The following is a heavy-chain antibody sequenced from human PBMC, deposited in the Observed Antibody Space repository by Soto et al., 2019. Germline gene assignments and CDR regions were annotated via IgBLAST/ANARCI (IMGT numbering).Heavy chain of an antibody. Sequence: ASVKVSCKASGYTFTSYGISWVRQAPGQGLEWMGWISAYNGNTNYAQKLQGRVTMTTDTSTSTAYMELRSLRSDDTAVYYCARSRDSSGWYYFDYWGQGTLVTVSS. J-gene: IGHJ4*02. CDR2: ISAYNGNT. CDR3: ARSRDSSGWYYFDY. V-gene: IGHV1-18*01. D-gene: IGHD6-19*01. CDR1: GYTFTSYG.